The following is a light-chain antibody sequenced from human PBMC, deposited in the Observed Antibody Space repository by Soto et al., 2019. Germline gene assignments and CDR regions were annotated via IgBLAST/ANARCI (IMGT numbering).Light chain of an antibody. J-gene: IGLJ3*02. CDR2: EVD. V-gene: IGLV2-8*01. CDR3: SSYAGSNNWM. Sequence: QSALTQPPSASGSPGQSVTISCTGTTSDVGVYNYVSWYQQHPGKAPKFIIYEVDQRPSGVPDRFSGSKSGNTASLTVSGLQAEDEAAYYCSSYAGSNNWMFGGGTKVTVL. CDR1: TSDVGVYNY.